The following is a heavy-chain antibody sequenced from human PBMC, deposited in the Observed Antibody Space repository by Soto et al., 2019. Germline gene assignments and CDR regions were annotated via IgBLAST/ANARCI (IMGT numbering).Heavy chain of an antibody. CDR2: IYYSGST. CDR3: ARGCVVVPAATRGRIAAAATDY. Sequence: PSETLSLTCTVSGGSISSSSYYWGWIRQPPGKGLEWIGSIYYSGSTYYNTSLKSRVTISVDTSKKQYSLKLSSVTAADTAVYYCARGCVVVPAATRGRIAAAATDYWGQGTLVTVSS. CDR1: GGSISSSSYY. D-gene: IGHD2-2*01. V-gene: IGHV4-39*01. J-gene: IGHJ4*02.